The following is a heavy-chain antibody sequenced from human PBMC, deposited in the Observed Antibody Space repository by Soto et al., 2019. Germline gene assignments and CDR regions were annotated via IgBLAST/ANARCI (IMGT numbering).Heavy chain of an antibody. J-gene: IGHJ4*02. CDR2: INPDGSTT. Sequence: XXSLRLSCAASGFTLSRYWVHWVLQVPGKGLVWVSRINPDGSTTNYADSVKGRFTVSRDNAKNTVYLHMNSLRAEDTAVYYCTRDTTGPDDHWGQGTLVTVSS. V-gene: IGHV3-74*01. D-gene: IGHD1-1*01. CDR1: GFTLSRYW. CDR3: TRDTTGPDDH.